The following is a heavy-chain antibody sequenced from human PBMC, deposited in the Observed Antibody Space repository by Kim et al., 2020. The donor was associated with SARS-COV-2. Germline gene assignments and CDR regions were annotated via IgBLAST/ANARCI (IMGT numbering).Heavy chain of an antibody. CDR3: ARGLQTYDGSGSWR. V-gene: IGHV3-48*02. Sequence: YADSVKGRFTISRDNAKSSLYLQMDSLRDEDTAVYYCARGLQTYDGSGSWRWGQGTLVTVSS. D-gene: IGHD3-10*01. J-gene: IGHJ4*02.